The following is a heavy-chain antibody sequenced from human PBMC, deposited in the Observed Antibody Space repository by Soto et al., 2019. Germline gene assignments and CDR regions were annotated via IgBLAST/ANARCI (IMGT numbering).Heavy chain of an antibody. V-gene: IGHV4-30-2*05. CDR3: VRYGTKTLRDWFDP. CDR2: IYYSGNT. J-gene: IGHJ5*02. Sequence: SLTCAVSGGSISSGGYSWSWIRQPPGKGLEWIGNIYYSGNTYYNPSLKSRLMISIDTSKKQFSLKLGSVTAADTAVYYCVRYGTKTLRDWFDPWGQGISVTVSS. D-gene: IGHD1-1*01. CDR1: GGSISSGGYS.